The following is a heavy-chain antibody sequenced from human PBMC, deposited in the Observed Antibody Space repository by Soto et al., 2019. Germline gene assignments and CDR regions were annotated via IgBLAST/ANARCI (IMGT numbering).Heavy chain of an antibody. CDR1: GGSISGGDYY. J-gene: IGHJ4*02. CDR3: ARDRVDRPGFGY. D-gene: IGHD2-15*01. Sequence: QVQLQESGPGLVEPSQTLSLTCSVSGGSISGGDYYWNWIRQYPGKGLEWIGYIYYSGSTYYNPSLKSRVTISVDTSKNKFSLKLNAVSAAVTALYYSARDRVDRPGFGYWGQRTLVTVSS. CDR2: IYYSGST. V-gene: IGHV4-31*03.